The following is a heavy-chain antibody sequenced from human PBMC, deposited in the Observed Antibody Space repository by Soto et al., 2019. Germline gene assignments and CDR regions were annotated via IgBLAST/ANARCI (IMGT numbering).Heavy chain of an antibody. Sequence: EVQLVESGGGLVQPGGSLRLSCAASAFTFSSYWMNWVRQAPGKGPVWVSRINSDGSITGYADSVKGRFTISRDNAKNTLELQMNSLSAEDTAVYYCARRDQNSYYYGMDVWGQGTTVTVSS. V-gene: IGHV3-74*01. CDR3: ARRDQNSYYYGMDV. CDR2: INSDGSIT. CDR1: AFTFSSYW. J-gene: IGHJ6*02. D-gene: IGHD2-21*01.